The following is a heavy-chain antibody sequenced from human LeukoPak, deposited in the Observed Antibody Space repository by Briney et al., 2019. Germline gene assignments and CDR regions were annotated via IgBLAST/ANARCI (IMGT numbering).Heavy chain of an antibody. CDR2: IYYSGST. V-gene: IGHV4-31*03. Sequence: SETLSLPCTVSGGSISCGGYYWSWIRQHRGKGLEWIGYIYYSGSTYYNRSLKSRVTISVDTSKNQFSLKLSSVTAADTAGYYCARVVYEYSYGYYYYYYMDVWGKGTTVTVSS. CDR3: ARVVYEYSYGYYYYYYMDV. CDR1: GGSISCGGYY. D-gene: IGHD5-18*01. J-gene: IGHJ6*03.